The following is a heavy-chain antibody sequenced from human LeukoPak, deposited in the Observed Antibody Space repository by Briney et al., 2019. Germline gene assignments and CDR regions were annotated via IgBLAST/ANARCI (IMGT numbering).Heavy chain of an antibody. V-gene: IGHV1-18*01. J-gene: IGHJ4*02. D-gene: IGHD3-3*01. CDR3: TRDLESDSITIYAGGY. CDR2: ISGYTGNT. Sequence: ASVKVSCKASGYTFTNYGISWVRQAPGQGLEWMGWISGYTGNTNYAQNFQGRVTMATDTSTSTAYMELRSLRSDDTALYYCTRDLESDSITIYAGGYWGQGTLVTVSS. CDR1: GYTFTNYG.